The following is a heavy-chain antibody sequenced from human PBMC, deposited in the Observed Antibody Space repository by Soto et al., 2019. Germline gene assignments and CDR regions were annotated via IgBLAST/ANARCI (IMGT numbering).Heavy chain of an antibody. J-gene: IGHJ6*02. CDR3: ARGLFSSSSDYYYVRDV. Sequence: GESLKISCQGSGYSFTSYWIGWVRQMPGKGLEWMGIIYPGDSDTRYSPSFQGQVTISADKSISTAYLQWSSLKASDTAMYYCARGLFSSSSDYYYVRDVCVQGSMVTVCS. CDR2: IYPGDSDT. V-gene: IGHV5-51*01. D-gene: IGHD6-6*01. CDR1: GYSFTSYW.